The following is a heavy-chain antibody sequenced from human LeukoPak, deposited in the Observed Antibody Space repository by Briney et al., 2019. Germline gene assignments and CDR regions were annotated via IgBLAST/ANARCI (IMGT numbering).Heavy chain of an antibody. J-gene: IGHJ4*02. CDR1: GYTFTSYF. CDR3: ANSGRGVSIFDY. V-gene: IGHV1-46*01. CDR2: INPTGGST. Sequence: ASVKVSCKASGYTFTSYFIHWVRQAPGQRLEWMGIINPTGGSTSYAQNFQGRVTLTRDTSTSTVYMELSSLRSEDTAVYYCANSGRGVSIFDYWGQGTRVTVSS. D-gene: IGHD1-1*01.